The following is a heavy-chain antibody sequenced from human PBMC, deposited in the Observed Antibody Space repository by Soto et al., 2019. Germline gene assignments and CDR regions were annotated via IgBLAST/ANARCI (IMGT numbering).Heavy chain of an antibody. Sequence: QVQLVESGGGVVQPGRSLRLSCAASGFTFSSYAMHWVRQVPGKGLEWVAVISYDGSNKYYADSVKGRLTISRDNSKNTLYLQMNSLRAEDTAVYYCARPLWRDDYNWGYFDLWGRGTLVTVSS. D-gene: IGHD4-4*01. J-gene: IGHJ2*01. CDR3: ARPLWRDDYNWGYFDL. V-gene: IGHV3-30-3*01. CDR2: ISYDGSNK. CDR1: GFTFSSYA.